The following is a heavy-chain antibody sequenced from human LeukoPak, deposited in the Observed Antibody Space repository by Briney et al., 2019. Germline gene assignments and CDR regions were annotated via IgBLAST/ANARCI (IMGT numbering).Heavy chain of an antibody. CDR2: ISGSGGST. CDR3: AKRGVVIRVILVGFHKEAYYFDS. D-gene: IGHD3-22*01. J-gene: IGHJ4*02. V-gene: IGHV3-23*01. CDR1: GITLSNYG. Sequence: PGGSLTLSCAVSGITLSNYGMSWVRQAPGKRLEWVAGISGSGGSTNYADSVKGRFTISRDNPKNTLFLQMNSLRAEDTAVYFCAKRGVVIRVILVGFHKEAYYFDSWGQGALVTVSS.